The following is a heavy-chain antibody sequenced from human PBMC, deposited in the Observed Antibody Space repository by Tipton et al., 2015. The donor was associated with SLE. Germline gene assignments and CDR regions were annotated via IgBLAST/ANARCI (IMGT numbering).Heavy chain of an antibody. D-gene: IGHD3-22*01. CDR1: GFTFSSYS. V-gene: IGHV3-21*03. CDR3: ARVIVVDVTRAFDI. J-gene: IGHJ3*02. CDR2: VSSRSSYI. Sequence: SLRLSCAASGFTFSSYSMNWVRQAPGKGLEWLSSVSSRSSYIYYADSVQGRFTISRDDAKNSLYLQMNSLRAGDTAIYYCARVIVVDVTRAFDIWGQGTMGTVSS.